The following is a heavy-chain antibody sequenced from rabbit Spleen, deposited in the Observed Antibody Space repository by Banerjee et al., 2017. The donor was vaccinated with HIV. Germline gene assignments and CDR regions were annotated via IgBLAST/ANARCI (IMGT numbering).Heavy chain of an antibody. D-gene: IGHD8-1*01. CDR1: GVSLSDKDV. J-gene: IGHJ6*01. V-gene: IGHV1S40*01. CDR3: ARDSGTSFSSYGMDL. Sequence: QSLEESGGDLVKPGASLTLTCTASGVSLSDKDVMCWVRQAPGKGLEWIACINTVTGKSVYASWAKGRLIMSRTSSTTVTLQMTSLTAADTATYFCARDSGTSFSSYGMDLWGPGTLVTVS. CDR2: INTVTGKS.